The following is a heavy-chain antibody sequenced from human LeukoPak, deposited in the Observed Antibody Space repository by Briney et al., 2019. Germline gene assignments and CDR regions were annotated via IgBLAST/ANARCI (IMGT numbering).Heavy chain of an antibody. Sequence: PSETLSLTCTVSGGSISSSSYYWGWIRQPPGKGLEWIGSIYYSGSTYYNPSLKSRVTISVDTSKNQFSLKLSSVTAADTAEYYCARLEGAVADILHWYFDLWGRGTLVTVSS. D-gene: IGHD6-19*01. CDR1: GGSISSSSYY. J-gene: IGHJ2*01. CDR2: IYYSGST. CDR3: ARLEGAVADILHWYFDL. V-gene: IGHV4-39*01.